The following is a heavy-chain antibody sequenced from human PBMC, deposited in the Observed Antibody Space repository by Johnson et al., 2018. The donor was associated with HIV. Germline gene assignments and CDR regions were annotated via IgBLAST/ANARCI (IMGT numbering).Heavy chain of an antibody. D-gene: IGHD6-6*01. CDR2: ISSSGSTI. V-gene: IGHV3-11*04. Sequence: QVQLVESGGGFVKPGGSLRLSCAASGFTFSDYYMSWIRPAPGKGLEWVSYISSSGSTIYYAASVKGRFTISRDNAKNSLYLQMNSLRAEDTAVYYCARDFSSSSNAFDIWGQGTMVTVSS. J-gene: IGHJ3*02. CDR1: GFTFSDYY. CDR3: ARDFSSSSNAFDI.